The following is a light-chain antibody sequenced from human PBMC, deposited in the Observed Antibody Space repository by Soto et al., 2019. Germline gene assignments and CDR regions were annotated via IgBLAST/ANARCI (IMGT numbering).Light chain of an antibody. CDR1: QTIGSN. J-gene: IGKJ1*01. CDR2: DAS. Sequence: EIVMTQSPATLSVSPGQRATLSCRASQTIGSNLAWYQQKPGQPPRLLIYDASTRATDIPARFTGSGSGTDFTLTISRLEPEDFAVYYCQQYHNSPRTFGQGTKVDIK. CDR3: QQYHNSPRT. V-gene: IGKV3-15*01.